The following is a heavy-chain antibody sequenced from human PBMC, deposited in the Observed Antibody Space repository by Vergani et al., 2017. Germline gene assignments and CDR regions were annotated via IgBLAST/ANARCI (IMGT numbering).Heavy chain of an antibody. CDR1: GFTFSSYG. Sequence: QVQLVESGGGVVQPGRSLRLSCAASGFTFSSYGMHWVRQAPGKGLEWVAVISYDGSNKYYADSVKGRFTISRDNSKNTLYLQMNSLRAEDTAVYYCARGKVDYGDYVGWFDPWGQGTLVTVSS. CDR2: ISYDGSNK. CDR3: ARGKVDYGDYVGWFDP. D-gene: IGHD4-17*01. J-gene: IGHJ5*02. V-gene: IGHV3-30*03.